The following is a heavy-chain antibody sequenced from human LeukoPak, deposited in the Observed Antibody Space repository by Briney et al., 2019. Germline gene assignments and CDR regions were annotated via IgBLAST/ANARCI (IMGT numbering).Heavy chain of an antibody. D-gene: IGHD1-1*01. CDR1: GFTFSSYG. CDR3: AKDRGYNFALDY. V-gene: IGHV3-30*18. CDR2: ISYDGSDK. Sequence: PGGSLRLSCAASGFTFSSYGMHWVRQAPGKGLEWVAVISYDGSDKYYADSVKGRFTISRDNSKNTLYLQMNSLRAEDTAVYYCAKDRGYNFALDYWGHGTLVTVSS. J-gene: IGHJ4*01.